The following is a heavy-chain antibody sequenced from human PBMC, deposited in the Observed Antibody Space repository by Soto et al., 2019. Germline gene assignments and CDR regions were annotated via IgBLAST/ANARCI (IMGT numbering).Heavy chain of an antibody. J-gene: IGHJ4*02. D-gene: IGHD2-2*01. CDR3: TRDQYRVPRFGY. Sequence: GKGLEWVANIKQDGSEKYYVDSVKGRFTISRDNAKNSLYLQMNSLRAEHTVVYCCTRDQYRVPRFGYRGQRTLGT. CDR2: IKQDGSEK. V-gene: IGHV3-7*01.